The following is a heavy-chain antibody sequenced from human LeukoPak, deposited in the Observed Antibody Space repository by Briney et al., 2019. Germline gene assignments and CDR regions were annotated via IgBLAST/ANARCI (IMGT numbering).Heavy chain of an antibody. CDR2: IYPGDSDT. Sequence: GESLKISCEAFGYRFTNYWIGWVRQMPGKGLEWMGIIYPGDSDTRYSPSFQGQVTISADKSISTAYLQWSSLKASDTAVYYCARWAATGIGLDYWGQGTLVTVSS. V-gene: IGHV5-51*01. J-gene: IGHJ4*02. CDR1: GYRFTNYW. CDR3: ARWAATGIGLDY. D-gene: IGHD6-13*01.